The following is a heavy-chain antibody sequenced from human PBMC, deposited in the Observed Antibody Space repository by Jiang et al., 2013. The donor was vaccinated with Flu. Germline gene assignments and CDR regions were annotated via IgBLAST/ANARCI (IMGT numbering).Heavy chain of an antibody. CDR1: GFSLSTSGMC. D-gene: IGHD6-19*01. Sequence: KPTQTLTLTCTFSGFSLSTSGMCVSWIRQPPGKALEWLALIDWDDDKYYSTSLKTRLTISKDTSKNQVVLTMTNMDPVDTATYYCTHIPSSGWLFDYWGQGTPVTVSS. CDR2: IDWDDDK. J-gene: IGHJ4*02. CDR3: THIPSSGWLFDY. V-gene: IGHV2-70*12.